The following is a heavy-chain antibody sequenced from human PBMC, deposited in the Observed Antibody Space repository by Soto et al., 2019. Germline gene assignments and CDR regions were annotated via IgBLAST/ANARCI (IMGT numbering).Heavy chain of an antibody. CDR3: AMSGYDLLQQDSYYYYYYGMDV. J-gene: IGHJ6*02. CDR1: GGTFSSYA. CDR2: IIPIFGTA. Sequence: GASVQVSCKASGGTFSSYAISWVRQAPGQGLEWMGGIIPIFGTANYAQKFQGRVTITADESTSTAYMDLSSLRSEDTAVYYCAMSGYDLLQQDSYYYYYYGMDVWGQGTTVTVSS. D-gene: IGHD5-12*01. V-gene: IGHV1-69*13.